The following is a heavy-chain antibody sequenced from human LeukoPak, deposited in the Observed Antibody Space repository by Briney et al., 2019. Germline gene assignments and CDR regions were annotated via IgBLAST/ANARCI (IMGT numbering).Heavy chain of an antibody. CDR2: IYTSGST. D-gene: IGHD2-2*01. Sequence: SETLSLTCTVSGGSISSGNYYWSWVRQPAGKGLEWIGRIYTSGSTNYNPSLKSRVTIAVDTSKNQFSLKLTSVTAADTAVYYCAIHCSISSCQGNWFDPWGQGTLVTVSS. V-gene: IGHV4-61*02. CDR3: AIHCSISSCQGNWFDP. CDR1: GGSISSGNYY. J-gene: IGHJ5*02.